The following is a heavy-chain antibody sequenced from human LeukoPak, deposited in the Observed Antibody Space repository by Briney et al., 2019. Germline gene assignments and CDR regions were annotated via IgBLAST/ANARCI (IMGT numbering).Heavy chain of an antibody. CDR2: ISSSGSTI. V-gene: IGHV3-48*03. CDR3: ARDRIAAALDY. J-gene: IGHJ4*02. Sequence: PGGSLRLSCAASGFTFSSYEMNWVRQAPGKGLEWVSYISSSGSTIYYADSAKGRFTISRDNAKNSLYLQMNSLRAEDTAVYYCARDRIAAALDYWGQGTLVTVSS. CDR1: GFTFSSYE. D-gene: IGHD6-13*01.